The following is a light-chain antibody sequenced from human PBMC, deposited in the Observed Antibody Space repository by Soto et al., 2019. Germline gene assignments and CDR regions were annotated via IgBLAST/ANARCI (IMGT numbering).Light chain of an antibody. J-gene: IGLJ2*01. Sequence: QSVLTQPPSASGTPGQRVTISCFGSSSNIGNNYVYWYQHLPGTAPKLIIYGNNMRPSGVPDRLSGSKSDTSASLAISGLRSEDEADYYCSTWVDSLSGVVFGGGTKLTVL. CDR2: GNN. V-gene: IGLV1-47*02. CDR3: STWVDSLSGVV. CDR1: SSNIGNNY.